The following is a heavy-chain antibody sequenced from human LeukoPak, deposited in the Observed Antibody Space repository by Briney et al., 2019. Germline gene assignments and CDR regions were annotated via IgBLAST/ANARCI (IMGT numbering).Heavy chain of an antibody. J-gene: IGHJ5*02. CDR3: ATQPAGPASWFDP. V-gene: IGHV4-59*01. CDR2: IYYSGNI. D-gene: IGHD6-13*01. CDR1: SGSISTYY. Sequence: SETLSLTCSVSSGSISTYYWSWIRQAPGKGLEWIGFIYYSGNINYNPSHKSRATILLDTSKNQFSLKLSSVTAADTAVYYCATQPAGPASWFDPWGQGTLVTVSP.